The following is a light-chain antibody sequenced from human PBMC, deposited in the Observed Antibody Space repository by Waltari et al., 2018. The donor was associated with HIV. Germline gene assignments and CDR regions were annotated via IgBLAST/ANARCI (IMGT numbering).Light chain of an antibody. CDR2: KDG. J-gene: IGLJ1*01. V-gene: IGLV3-25*03. CDR1: ELADQY. Sequence: SFELTQPPSVSVSSGQTARITCSGDELADQYVYWYQQKAGQAPVLVMYKDGERPSGVPERFFASTSGTTVTLIISGVQAEDEADYYCQSADSSDSSYVFGSGTKVTVL. CDR3: QSADSSDSSYV.